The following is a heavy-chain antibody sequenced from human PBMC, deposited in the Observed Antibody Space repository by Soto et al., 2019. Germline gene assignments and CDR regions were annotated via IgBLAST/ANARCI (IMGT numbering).Heavy chain of an antibody. CDR3: ARGGDYGGNRPFDF. CDR2: IYPGDSDA. J-gene: IGHJ4*02. V-gene: IGHV5-51*01. Sequence: GESLKISCKGSGYSFTNYWIAWVRQMPGKGLEWMGIIYPGDSDARYSPSFQGQVTFSADKSISTAFLQWSSLKASDTAMYYCARGGDYGGNRPFDFWGQGTLVTVSS. D-gene: IGHD4-17*01. CDR1: GYSFTNYW.